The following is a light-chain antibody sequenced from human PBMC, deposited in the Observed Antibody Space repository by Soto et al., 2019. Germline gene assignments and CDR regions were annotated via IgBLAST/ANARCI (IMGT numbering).Light chain of an antibody. J-gene: IGLJ1*01. CDR1: SSNIGKYY. CDR2: END. V-gene: IGLV1-51*02. Sequence: QSALTQPPSVSAAPGQKVTMSCSGSSSNIGKYYVSWHQQLPGTAPKLLIYENDKRPSGIPDRFSGSKSGTSATLGITGLQTGDEADYYCGTWDSSLTTFVFGNGTRSPS. CDR3: GTWDSSLTTFV.